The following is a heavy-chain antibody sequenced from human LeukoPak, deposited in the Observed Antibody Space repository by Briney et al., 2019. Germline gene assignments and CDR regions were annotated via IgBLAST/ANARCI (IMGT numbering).Heavy chain of an antibody. D-gene: IGHD1-26*01. V-gene: IGHV1-46*01. Sequence: ASVKVSCKASGYTFSTYYMHWVRQAPGQGLEWVGITNPSGGTTTYAQKFQGRVTMTRDTSTSTVYMELSSLRIEDTAVYYCSRDLGGSYNDYWGQGTMVTVSS. CDR2: TNPSGGTT. CDR1: GYTFSTYY. CDR3: SRDLGGSYNDY. J-gene: IGHJ4*02.